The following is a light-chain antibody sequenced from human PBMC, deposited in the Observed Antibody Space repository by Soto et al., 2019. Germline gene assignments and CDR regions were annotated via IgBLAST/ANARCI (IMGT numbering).Light chain of an antibody. CDR3: QQSYRTTLT. CDR1: QSISSY. V-gene: IGKV1-39*01. Sequence: DIQMTQSPSSLSASVGDRVTITCRASQSISSYLNWYHQKPGKAPKLLIYAASSLQSGVPSRFSGSGSGTDFTLTISSLQPEDFATYYCQQSYRTTLTFGQGTRLEIK. J-gene: IGKJ5*01. CDR2: AAS.